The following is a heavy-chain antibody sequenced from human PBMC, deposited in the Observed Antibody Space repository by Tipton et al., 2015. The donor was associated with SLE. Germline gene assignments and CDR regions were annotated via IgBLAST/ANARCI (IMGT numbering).Heavy chain of an antibody. D-gene: IGHD4-17*01. V-gene: IGHV1-18*01. CDR2: VSPYNDNT. CDR3: ARDYGDTGVGNY. Sequence: QVQLVQSGAEVKRPGASVKVSCKASGYTFVSYGITWVRQAPGQGLEWMGWVSPYNDNTNYAQDLQGRITMTTDTITSTVYMEVRNLRSDDTAVYYCARDYGDTGVGNYWGQGTLVTVSS. CDR1: GYTFVSYG. J-gene: IGHJ4*02.